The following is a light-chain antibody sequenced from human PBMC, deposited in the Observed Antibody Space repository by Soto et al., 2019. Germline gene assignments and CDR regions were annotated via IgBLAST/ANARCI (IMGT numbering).Light chain of an antibody. CDR1: TSDIGDYNY. CDR3: SSYTSSSTGV. Sequence: QSALTQPASVSGSPGQSITISCTGTTSDIGDYNYVSWYQHLPDKVPKLMIYEVSNRPSGVSNRFSGSKSGNTASLTISGLQAEDEADYYCSSYTSSSTGVFGGGTKVTVL. J-gene: IGLJ2*01. V-gene: IGLV2-14*01. CDR2: EVS.